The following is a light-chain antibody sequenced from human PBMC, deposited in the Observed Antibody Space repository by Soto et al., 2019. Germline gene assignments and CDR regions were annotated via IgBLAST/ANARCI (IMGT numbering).Light chain of an antibody. CDR2: GAS. J-gene: IGKJ5*01. CDR1: QSVSSN. CDR3: QQYGSSPIT. Sequence: EIVLTQSPATLSLSPGERATLSCRASQSVSSNLAWYQQKPGQAPRLLMYGASSRATGIPDRLSGSGSGTDFTLTISRLEPEDFAVYYCQQYGSSPITFGQGTRLEI. V-gene: IGKV3-20*01.